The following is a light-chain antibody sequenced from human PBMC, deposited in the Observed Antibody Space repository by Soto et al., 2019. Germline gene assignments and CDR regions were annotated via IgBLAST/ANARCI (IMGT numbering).Light chain of an antibody. CDR2: EVT. CDR3: TSYAGSDNFYV. CDR1: NSDVGGYNY. J-gene: IGLJ1*01. Sequence: QSALTQPPSASGSPGQSVTISCTGSNSDVGGYNYVSWLQQYPGKSPKLIIYEVTKRPSGVPDRFSGSKSGNTASLTVSGLQAEDEADYFCTSYAGSDNFYVFGSGTKLTVL. V-gene: IGLV2-8*01.